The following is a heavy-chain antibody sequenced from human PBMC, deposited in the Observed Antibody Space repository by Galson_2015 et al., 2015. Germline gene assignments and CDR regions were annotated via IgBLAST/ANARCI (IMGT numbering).Heavy chain of an antibody. V-gene: IGHV1-3*01. D-gene: IGHD3-10*01. J-gene: IGHJ4*02. CDR2: INAGNGNT. Sequence: SVKVSCKASGYTFTSYAMHWVRQAPGQRLEWMGWINAGNGNTKYSQKFQGRVTTTRDTSASTAYMELSSLRSGDTAVYYCARASRSGSYLTFDYWGQGTLVTVSS. CDR1: GYTFTSYA. CDR3: ARASRSGSYLTFDY.